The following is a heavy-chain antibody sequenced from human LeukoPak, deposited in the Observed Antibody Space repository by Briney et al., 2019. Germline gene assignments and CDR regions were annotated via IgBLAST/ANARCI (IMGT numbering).Heavy chain of an antibody. V-gene: IGHV3-11*04. J-gene: IGHJ4*02. CDR2: ISRSGSTI. D-gene: IGHD5-18*01. CDR3: SSPAAGSSGYSYGFSH. Sequence: GGSLRLSCAASGFTFSDYYMRWIRQAPGQGLGWVSYISRSGSTIYYADSVKGRVTISRDNANNSLYLQMNSLRSDDTAVYYCSSPAAGSSGYSYGFSHRGPGTLVTVSS. CDR1: GFTFSDYY.